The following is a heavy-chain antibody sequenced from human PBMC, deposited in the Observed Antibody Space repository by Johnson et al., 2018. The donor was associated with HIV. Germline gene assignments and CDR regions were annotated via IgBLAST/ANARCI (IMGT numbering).Heavy chain of an antibody. Sequence: QMLLVESGGGVVQPGRSKTLSCAASGFRFSMYALHWVRQTPGKGLEWVALISDDSTDIYYGDSVKGRFTISRDNSKNMLYLQMNSLRVEDAAMYYCARGPILEWLLSGHAFDIWGQGTMVTVSS. V-gene: IGHV3-30*04. CDR1: GFRFSMYA. D-gene: IGHD3-3*01. CDR3: ARGPILEWLLSGHAFDI. CDR2: ISDDSTDI. J-gene: IGHJ3*02.